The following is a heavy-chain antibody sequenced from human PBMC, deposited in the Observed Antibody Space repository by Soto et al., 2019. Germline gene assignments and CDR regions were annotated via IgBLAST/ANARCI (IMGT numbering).Heavy chain of an antibody. CDR1: GGSVSINTYS. Sequence: QLQLQESGPGLVKPSETLSLTCTVSGGSVSINTYSWGWIRQSPVTGLQWIGSMYYSGSTYYNPSLRIRTSISVDTSKNQLSLRLTSVTVADTATYYCARHDGTAGWGQGILVTVST. CDR2: MYYSGST. V-gene: IGHV4-39*01. CDR3: ARHDGTAG. D-gene: IGHD6-13*01. J-gene: IGHJ1*01.